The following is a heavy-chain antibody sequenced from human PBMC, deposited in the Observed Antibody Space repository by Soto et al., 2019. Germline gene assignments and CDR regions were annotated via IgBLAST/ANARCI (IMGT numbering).Heavy chain of an antibody. V-gene: IGHV3-30*03. J-gene: IGHJ3*02. CDR2: ISYDGSYT. Sequence: VQLVESGGGVVQPGGSLSLSCAGTGLTFSDYAMHWLRQAPGKGLEWVAFISYDGSYTFHADSVKGRFTISGDNYKNTLYLQMNSLTTEDTAIYYCAREQLAFDIGGEGTMVTVSS. CDR3: AREQLAFDI. CDR1: GLTFSDYA. D-gene: IGHD1-1*01.